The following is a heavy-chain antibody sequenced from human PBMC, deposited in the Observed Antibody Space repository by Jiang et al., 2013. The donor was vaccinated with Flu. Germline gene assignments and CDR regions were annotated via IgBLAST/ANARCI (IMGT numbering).Heavy chain of an antibody. J-gene: IGHJ4*02. CDR1: GFTFGDYS. CDR2: IRSKAYGGTT. Sequence: QLLESGGGLVQPGRSLRLSCTTSGFTFGDYSMSWFRQAPGKGLEWVGFIRSKAYGGTTEYAASVKGRVTISRDDSKSIAYLQMNSLKTDDTAVYYCTRDHSSSSGLLVDSWGQGTLVTVSS. D-gene: IGHD6-6*01. V-gene: IGHV3-49*03. CDR3: TRDHSSSSGLLVDS.